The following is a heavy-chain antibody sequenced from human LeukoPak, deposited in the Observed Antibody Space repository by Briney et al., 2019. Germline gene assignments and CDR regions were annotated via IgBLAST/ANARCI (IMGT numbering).Heavy chain of an antibody. CDR3: ARQGYDSSGYYYGEFDY. J-gene: IGHJ4*02. V-gene: IGHV4-59*01. Sequence: PSETLSLTCTVSGGSISSYYWSLIRQPPGKGLEWIGYIYYSGSTNYNPSLKSRVTISVDTSKNQFSLKLSSVTAADTAVYYCARQGYDSSGYYYGEFDYWGQGTLVTVSS. CDR2: IYYSGST. CDR1: GGSISSYY. D-gene: IGHD3-22*01.